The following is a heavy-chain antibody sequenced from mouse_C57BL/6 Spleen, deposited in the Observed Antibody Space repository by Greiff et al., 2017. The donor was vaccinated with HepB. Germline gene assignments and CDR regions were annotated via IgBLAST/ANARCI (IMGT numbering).Heavy chain of an antibody. CDR2: IYPGSGST. J-gene: IGHJ3*01. D-gene: IGHD2-3*01. CDR1: GYTFTSYW. Sequence: QVQLQQPGAELVKPGASVKMSCKASGYTFTSYWITWVKQRPGQGLEWIGDIYPGSGSTNYNEKFKSKATLTVDTSSSTAYMQLSSLTSEDSAVYYCVCAKSLYEGYYEGFAYWGQGTLVTVSA. V-gene: IGHV1-55*01. CDR3: VCAKSLYEGYYEGFAY.